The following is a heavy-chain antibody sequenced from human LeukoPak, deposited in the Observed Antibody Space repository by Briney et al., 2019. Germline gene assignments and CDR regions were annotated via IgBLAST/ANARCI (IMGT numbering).Heavy chain of an antibody. J-gene: IGHJ4*02. CDR2: ISGSGVST. CDR3: ARDNWNDY. CDR1: GFIFSSYG. V-gene: IGHV3-23*01. Sequence: GGSLRLSCAASGFIFSSYGMTWVRQAPGKGLEWVSGISGSGVSTYYADSVKGRFTISRDNAKNSLYLQMNSLRAEDTAVYYCARDNWNDYWGQGTLVTVSS. D-gene: IGHD1-20*01.